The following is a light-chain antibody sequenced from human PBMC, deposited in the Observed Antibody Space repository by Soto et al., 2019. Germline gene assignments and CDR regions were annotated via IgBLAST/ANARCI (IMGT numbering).Light chain of an antibody. Sequence: DIQMTQSPSTLSASVGDSVTITCRATESISKRLAWYQQKPGKAPKLLIYKASDLELEVGVPSRFSGSGYAPDFARTISSLQPDDFPTYYCQQYDRYPWTFGHGTKVE. CDR3: QQYDRYPWT. CDR2: KAS. J-gene: IGKJ1*01. CDR1: ESISKR. V-gene: IGKV1-5*03.